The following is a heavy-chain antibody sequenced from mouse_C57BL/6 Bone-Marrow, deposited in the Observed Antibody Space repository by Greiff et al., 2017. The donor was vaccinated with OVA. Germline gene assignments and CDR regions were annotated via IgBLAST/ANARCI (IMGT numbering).Heavy chain of an antibody. J-gene: IGHJ3*01. D-gene: IGHD4-1*01. CDR1: GYTFTSYG. CDR2: IYPRSGNT. CDR3: AIRNWAWLAY. V-gene: IGHV1-81*01. Sequence: QVQLQQSGAELARPGASVKLSCKASGYTFTSYGISWVKQRTGQGLEWIGEIYPRSGNTYYNEKFKGKAKLTADKSASTAYMELRSRTSEDSAVYFGAIRNWAWLAYWGQGTLVTGSA.